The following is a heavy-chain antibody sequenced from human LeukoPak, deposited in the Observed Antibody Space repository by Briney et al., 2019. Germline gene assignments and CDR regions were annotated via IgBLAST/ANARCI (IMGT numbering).Heavy chain of an antibody. Sequence: SETLSLTCSVSGGYISGYYWTWIRQPPGKGLEWIGYIFYSGTTDYNPSLNSRVTISVDTSKNQFSLKLTSVTVADTAVYFCARASPFMLGVTSFAYWGQGALVTVSS. CDR3: ARASPFMLGVTSFAY. CDR2: IFYSGTT. CDR1: GGYISGYY. J-gene: IGHJ4*02. V-gene: IGHV4-59*12. D-gene: IGHD3-10*01.